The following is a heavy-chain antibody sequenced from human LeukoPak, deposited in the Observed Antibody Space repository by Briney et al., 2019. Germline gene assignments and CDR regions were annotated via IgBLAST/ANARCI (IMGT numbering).Heavy chain of an antibody. D-gene: IGHD6-13*01. J-gene: IGHJ4*02. CDR1: GGSIGSYY. CDR2: VSYSGST. V-gene: IGHV4-59*01. CDR3: ARAYSSSWSYYFDY. Sequence: SETLSLTCTVSGGSIGSYYWSWVRQPPGKGLEWIGYVSYSGSTDYNPSLKSRVIISIDTSKNQFSLKLSSVTAADTAVYYCARAYSSSWSYYFDYWGQGTLVTVSS.